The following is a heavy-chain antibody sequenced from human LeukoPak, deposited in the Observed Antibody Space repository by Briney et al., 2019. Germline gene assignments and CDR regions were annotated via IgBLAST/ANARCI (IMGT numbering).Heavy chain of an antibody. CDR1: GFTFSTYA. J-gene: IGHJ4*02. D-gene: IGHD2-2*01. CDR3: AKGSSVVVIAGTYY. Sequence: PGGSLRLSCSASGFTFSTYAMYWFRQAPGKGLEWVSGISGSGGTTYYAASVKGRFTISRGNSKNTLYLEMNSLRADDTAMYYCAKGSSVVVIAGTYYWGQGTLVTVSS. V-gene: IGHV3-23*01. CDR2: ISGSGGTT.